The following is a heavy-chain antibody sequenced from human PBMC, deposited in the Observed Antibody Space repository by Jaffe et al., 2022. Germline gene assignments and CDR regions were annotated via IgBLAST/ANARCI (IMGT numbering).Heavy chain of an antibody. D-gene: IGHD6-13*01. CDR1: GYSISSGYY. CDR3: ARHGAGYSSSEGWFDP. Sequence: QVQLQESGPGLVKPSETLSLTCAVSGYSISSGYYWGWIRQPPGKGLEWIGSIYHSGSTYYNPSLKSRVTISVDTSKNQFSLKLSSVTAADTAVYYCARHGAGYSSSEGWFDPWGQGTLVTVSS. CDR2: IYHSGST. V-gene: IGHV4-38-2*01. J-gene: IGHJ5*02.